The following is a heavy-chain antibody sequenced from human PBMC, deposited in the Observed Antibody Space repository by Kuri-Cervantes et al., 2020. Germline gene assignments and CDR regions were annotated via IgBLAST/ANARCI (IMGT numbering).Heavy chain of an antibody. J-gene: IGHJ4*02. V-gene: IGHV1-3*01. D-gene: IGHD3-9*01. CDR2: INAGNGNT. CDR1: GFTFSSYA. CDR3: ARAAIRYFPLPY. Sequence: GESLKIYCAASGFTFSSYAMSWVRQAPGQRLEWMGWINAGNGNTKYSQKFQGRVTITRDTSASTAYMELSSLRSEDTAVYYCARAAIRYFPLPYWGQGTLVTVSS.